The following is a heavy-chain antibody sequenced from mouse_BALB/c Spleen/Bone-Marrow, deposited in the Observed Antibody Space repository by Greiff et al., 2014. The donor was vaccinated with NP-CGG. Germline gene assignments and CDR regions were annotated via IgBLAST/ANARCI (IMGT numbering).Heavy chain of an antibody. D-gene: IGHD4-1*01. CDR1: GFTFSGYG. Sequence: VQLKESGGGLVQPGGSLKLSCAASGFTFSGYGMSWVRQTPDKRLELVATINSNGGSTYYPDSVKGRFTISRDNAKNTLYLQMSSLKSEDTAMYYCARIWAYYAMDYWGQGTSVTVSS. J-gene: IGHJ4*01. V-gene: IGHV5-6-3*01. CDR2: INSNGGST. CDR3: ARIWAYYAMDY.